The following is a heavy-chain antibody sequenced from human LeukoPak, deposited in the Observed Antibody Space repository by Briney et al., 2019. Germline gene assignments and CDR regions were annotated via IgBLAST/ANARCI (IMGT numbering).Heavy chain of an antibody. CDR1: GYSFTSYW. CDR2: IYPGDSDT. CDR3: ARRGTWGGSDYFDY. V-gene: IGHV5-51*01. D-gene: IGHD3-16*01. Sequence: GESLKISCKGSGYSFTSYWIGWGRRMPGKGVEWMGIIYPGDSDTRYSPSFQGQVTISANKSISTAYLQWSSLKASDTAMYYCARRGTWGGSDYFDYWGQGTLVTVSS. J-gene: IGHJ4*02.